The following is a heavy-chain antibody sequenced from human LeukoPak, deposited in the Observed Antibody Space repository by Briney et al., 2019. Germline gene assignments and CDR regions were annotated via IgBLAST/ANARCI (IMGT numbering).Heavy chain of an antibody. Sequence: GSLRLSCVASAFTFNNYWMHWVRQAPGKGLEWVANIREDGSEKYYVDSVKGRFTVSRDNAKNSLYLQVNSLRAEDTAVYYCARLNYDFWSGVWEGYYMDVWGKGTTVTVSS. CDR2: IREDGSEK. V-gene: IGHV3-7*01. CDR3: ARLNYDFWSGVWEGYYMDV. J-gene: IGHJ6*03. D-gene: IGHD3-3*01. CDR1: AFTFNNYW.